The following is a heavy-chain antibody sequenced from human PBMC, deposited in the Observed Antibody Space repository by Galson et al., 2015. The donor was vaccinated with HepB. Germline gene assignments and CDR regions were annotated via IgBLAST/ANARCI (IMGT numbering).Heavy chain of an antibody. CDR3: ARHHLGYCSGGSCYEADGFDY. CDR1: GGSISSSSYY. V-gene: IGHV4-39*01. Sequence: SETLSLTCTVSGGSISSSSYYWGWIRQPPGKGLEWIGSIYYSGSTYYNPSLKSRVTISVDTSKNQFSLKLSSVTAADTAVYYCARHHLGYCSGGSCYEADGFDYWGQGTLVTVSS. CDR2: IYYSGST. D-gene: IGHD2-15*01. J-gene: IGHJ4*02.